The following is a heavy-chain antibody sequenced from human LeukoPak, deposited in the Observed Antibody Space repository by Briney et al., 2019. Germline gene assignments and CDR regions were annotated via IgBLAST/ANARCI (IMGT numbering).Heavy chain of an antibody. CDR1: GYSISSGYY. CDR3: AREHYDYVWGSYRPYDY. CDR2: IYHSGST. Sequence: SETLSLTCTVSGYSISSGYYWGWIRQPPGKGLEWIGSIYHSGSTYYNPSLKSRVTISVDTSKNQFSLKLSSVTAADTAVYYRAREHYDYVWGSYRPYDYWGQGTLVTVSS. V-gene: IGHV4-38-2*02. D-gene: IGHD3-16*02. J-gene: IGHJ4*02.